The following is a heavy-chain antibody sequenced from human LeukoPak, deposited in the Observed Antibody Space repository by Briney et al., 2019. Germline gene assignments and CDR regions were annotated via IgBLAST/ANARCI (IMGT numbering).Heavy chain of an antibody. CDR3: ARDGGVATTENHYYYYYYMDV. CDR2: IYTSGST. V-gene: IGHV4-4*07. D-gene: IGHD5-12*01. J-gene: IGHJ6*03. CDR1: GGSISSYY. Sequence: SETLSLTCTVSGGSISSYYWSWIQQPAGKGLEWIGRIYTSGSTNYNPSLKSRVTMSVDTSKNQFSLKLSSVTAADTAVYYCARDGGVATTENHYYYYYYMDVWGKGTTVTVSS.